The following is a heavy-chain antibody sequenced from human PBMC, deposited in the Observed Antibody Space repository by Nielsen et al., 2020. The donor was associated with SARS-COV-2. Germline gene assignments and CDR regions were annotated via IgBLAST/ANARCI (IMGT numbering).Heavy chain of an antibody. V-gene: IGHV3-33*06. D-gene: IGHD3-10*01. CDR2: IWSDGSTN. J-gene: IGHJ3*02. CDR1: GFTFSNAW. CDR3: AKDDVVRGDAFDI. Sequence: GGSLRLSCAASGFTFSNAWMSWVRQAPGKGLEWVAVIWSDGSTNYYADSVKGRFTIARDNSRNTLYLQMHSLRVEDTALYYCAKDDVVRGDAFDIWGQGTMVTVSS.